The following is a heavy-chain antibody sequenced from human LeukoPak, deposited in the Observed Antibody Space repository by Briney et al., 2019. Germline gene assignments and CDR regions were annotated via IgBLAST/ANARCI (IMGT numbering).Heavy chain of an antibody. V-gene: IGHV3-33*06. CDR1: GFIFNSYG. J-gene: IGHJ4*02. CDR3: AKDRASGDNSKVDY. D-gene: IGHD4-23*01. Sequence: GGSLRLSCAASGFIFNSYGMHWVRQAPGKGLEWVAMIWYDESNEYYADSVKGRFTISRDNSKNTLYLQMNSLRAEDTAIYYCAKDRASGDNSKVDYWGQGTLVTVSS. CDR2: IWYDESNE.